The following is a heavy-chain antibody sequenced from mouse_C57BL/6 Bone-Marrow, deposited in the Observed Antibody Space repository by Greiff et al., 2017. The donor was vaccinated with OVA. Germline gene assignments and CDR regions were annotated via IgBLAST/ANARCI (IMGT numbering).Heavy chain of an antibody. J-gene: IGHJ3*01. V-gene: IGHV1-50*01. CDR3: ARLGWLLTWFAY. D-gene: IGHD2-3*01. CDR2: LDPSDSYT. Sequence: VQLQQPGAELVKPGASVKLSCKASGYTFTSYWMQWVKQRPGPGLEWIGELDPSDSYTNYNQKFKGKATLTVDTSSSTAYMQLSSLTSEDSAVYYCARLGWLLTWFAYWGQGTLVTVSA. CDR1: GYTFTSYW.